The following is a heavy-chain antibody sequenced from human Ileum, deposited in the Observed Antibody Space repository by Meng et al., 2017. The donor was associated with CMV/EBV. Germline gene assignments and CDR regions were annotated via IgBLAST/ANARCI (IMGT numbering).Heavy chain of an antibody. J-gene: IGHJ5*02. CDR1: GLTFTSHG. CDR3: ARDRGKNYFEP. CDR2: IYSDGSNK. V-gene: IGHV3-30*02. Sequence: VQLVDPGGGVVPPGAALQLSCKTFGLTFTSHGMHWVCQAPGKGLEWVAFIYSDGSNKYYADPVKGRFTISRDDSKSTLYLQMNSLRVEDTAMYFCARDRGKNYFEPWGQGTLVTVSS. D-gene: IGHD1-7*01.